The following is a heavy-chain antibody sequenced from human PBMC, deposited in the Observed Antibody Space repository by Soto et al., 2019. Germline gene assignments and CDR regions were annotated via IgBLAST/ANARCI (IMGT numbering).Heavy chain of an antibody. V-gene: IGHV4-59*01. Sequence: SETLSLTCTVSGGSISSYYWSWIRQPPGKGLEWIGYIYYSGSTNYNPSLKSRVTISVDTSKNQFSLKLSSVTAADTAVYYCARGLGYCSGGSCSGPHSYYYYGMDVWGQGTTVTVSS. CDR3: ARGLGYCSGGSCSGPHSYYYYGMDV. CDR2: IYYSGST. D-gene: IGHD2-15*01. J-gene: IGHJ6*02. CDR1: GGSISSYY.